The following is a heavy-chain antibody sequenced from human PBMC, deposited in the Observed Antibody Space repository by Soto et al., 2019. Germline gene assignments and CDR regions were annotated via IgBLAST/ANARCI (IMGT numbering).Heavy chain of an antibody. CDR1: GGSISSGGYY. Sequence: SATLSLTCTVSGGSISSGGYYWSWIRQHPGKGLEWIGYIFSSGTTYYNPSLKSRLTMSLETSQTQFSLKLNAVTAADTAVYFCARVPSPFDFYYAMDVWGQGTTVTVSS. D-gene: IGHD3-16*01. CDR3: ARVPSPFDFYYAMDV. V-gene: IGHV4-30-4*02. J-gene: IGHJ6*02. CDR2: IFSSGTT.